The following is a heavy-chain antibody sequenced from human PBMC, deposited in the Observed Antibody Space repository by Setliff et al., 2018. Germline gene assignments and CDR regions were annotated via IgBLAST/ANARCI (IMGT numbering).Heavy chain of an antibody. CDR2: ISGSSSNFI. J-gene: IGHJ4*02. CDR3: ARDSSHFIRVLDS. V-gene: IGHV3-21*01. CDR1: GFTFSTYD. Sequence: GGSLRLSCAASGFTFSTYDMSWVRQAPGKGLEWVSYISGSSSNFIYYADSVKGRFTISRDNAKNSLFLQMDNLRAEDTAQYFCARDSSHFIRVLDSWGQGTLVTVSS. D-gene: IGHD3-10*01.